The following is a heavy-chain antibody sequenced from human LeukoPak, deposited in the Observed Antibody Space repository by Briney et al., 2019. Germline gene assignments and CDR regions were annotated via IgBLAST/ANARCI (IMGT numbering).Heavy chain of an antibody. CDR2: IHYDGHNE. Sequence: GGSLRLSCVTSGFNFNNYGMHWVRQAPGKGLEWVAFIHYDGHNEYFADSVTGRFTISRDNSKDTLYLQMNSLRPEDTAVYYCAKDNGWLARDLTHTDVWGKGTTVSVSS. V-gene: IGHV3-30*02. CDR1: GFNFNNYG. CDR3: AKDNGWLARDLTHTDV. D-gene: IGHD6-19*01. J-gene: IGHJ6*03.